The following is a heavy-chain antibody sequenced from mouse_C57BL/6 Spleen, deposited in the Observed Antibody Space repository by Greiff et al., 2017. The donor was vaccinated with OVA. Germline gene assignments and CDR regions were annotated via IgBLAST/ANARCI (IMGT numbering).Heavy chain of an antibody. CDR1: GFTFSSYA. CDR3: TGDGVEYGNFDY. J-gene: IGHJ2*01. CDR2: ISSGGDYI. V-gene: IGHV5-9-1*02. D-gene: IGHD2-10*02. Sequence: EVQLQESGEGLVKPGGSLKLSCAASGFTFSSYAMSWVRQTPEKRLEWVAYISSGGDYIYYADTVKGRFTFSRDNARNTLYLQMRSLKSEDTAMYYCTGDGVEYGNFDYWGQGTTLTVSS.